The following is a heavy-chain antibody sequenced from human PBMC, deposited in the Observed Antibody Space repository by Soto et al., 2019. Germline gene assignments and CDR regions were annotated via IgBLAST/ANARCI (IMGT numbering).Heavy chain of an antibody. CDR2: ISAYNGNT. CDR3: ARGGVLLWFGVENNWFDP. CDR1: GYRFTSYG. J-gene: IGHJ5*02. Sequence: ASVKVSCTDSGYRFTSYGISWVRQAPGQGLEWMGWISAYNGNTNYAQKLQGRVTMTTDTSTSTAYMELRSLRSDDTAVYYCARGGVLLWFGVENNWFDPWGQGTLVTVSS. D-gene: IGHD3-10*01. V-gene: IGHV1-18*01.